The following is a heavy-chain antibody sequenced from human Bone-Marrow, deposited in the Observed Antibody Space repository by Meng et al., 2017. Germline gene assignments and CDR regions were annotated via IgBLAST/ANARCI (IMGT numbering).Heavy chain of an antibody. Sequence: GGSLRLSCAASGFTVSSNYMSWVRLAPGKGLEWVSSITAGGENTYYGDSVQGHFTVSRDNSENTVYLQMNSLRAEDTAVYYCATLGGLSSSWYIDYWGQGTLVTVSS. V-gene: IGHV3-53*01. CDR2: ITAGGENT. CDR3: ATLGGLSSSWYIDY. D-gene: IGHD6-13*01. CDR1: GFTVSSNY. J-gene: IGHJ4*01.